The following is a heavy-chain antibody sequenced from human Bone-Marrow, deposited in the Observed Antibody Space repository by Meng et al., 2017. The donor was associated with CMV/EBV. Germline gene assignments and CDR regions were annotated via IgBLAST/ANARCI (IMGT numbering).Heavy chain of an antibody. J-gene: IGHJ4*02. D-gene: IGHD3-3*01. Sequence: ASVKVSCKASGYAFSGYYVHWVRQAPGQGLEWMGWINPNSGGTSYAQKFQGRVTMTRDTSISTAYMELSSLRSDDTAVYYCARDLCIGDLWEWLLYSWGQGTLVTVSS. CDR1: GYAFSGYY. CDR3: ARDLCIGDLWEWLLYS. CDR2: INPNSGGT. V-gene: IGHV1-2*02.